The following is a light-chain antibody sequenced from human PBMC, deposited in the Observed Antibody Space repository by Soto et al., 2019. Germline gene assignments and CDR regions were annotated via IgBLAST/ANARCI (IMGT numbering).Light chain of an antibody. CDR3: QQLNSYPIT. V-gene: IGKV1-9*01. CDR2: AAS. CDR1: QGISSY. J-gene: IGKJ5*01. Sequence: IQLTQSPSSLSASVGDRVTITCRASQGISSYLAWYQQKPGKAPKLLIYAASTLHSGVPSRFSGSGSGTDFTLTISSLQPEDFATYYCQQLNSYPITFGQGTLLEV.